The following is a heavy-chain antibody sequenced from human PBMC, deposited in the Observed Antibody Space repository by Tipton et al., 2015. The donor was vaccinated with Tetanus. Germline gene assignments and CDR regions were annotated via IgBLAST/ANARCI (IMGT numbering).Heavy chain of an antibody. CDR3: ARGMDYDSSGIDDF. D-gene: IGHD3-22*01. V-gene: IGHV1-18*01. Sequence: QLVQSGAEVKKPGASVKVSCTANGYSFTSYGVNWVRQAPGQGLEWVGWITPYNGHRDLAQKFQGRVTMTTDASLRTAYLELRSLRSDDTAVYYCARGMDYDSSGIDDFWGQGTLVTVSS. CDR2: ITPYNGHR. CDR1: GYSFTSYG. J-gene: IGHJ4*02.